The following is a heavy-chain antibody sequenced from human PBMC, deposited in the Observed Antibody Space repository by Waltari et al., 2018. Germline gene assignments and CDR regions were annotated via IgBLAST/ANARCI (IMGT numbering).Heavy chain of an antibody. Sequence: EVQLLESGGGLVQPGGSLRLSCAASGLPFSSYDMSWVRQAPGRGLEWVSAISGSGGSTYYADSVKGRFTISRDNSKNTLYLQMNSLRAEDTAVYYCAKDRRITIFGVGLDAFDIWGQGTMVTVSS. V-gene: IGHV3-23*01. CDR1: GLPFSSYD. J-gene: IGHJ3*02. CDR2: ISGSGGST. D-gene: IGHD3-3*01. CDR3: AKDRRITIFGVGLDAFDI.